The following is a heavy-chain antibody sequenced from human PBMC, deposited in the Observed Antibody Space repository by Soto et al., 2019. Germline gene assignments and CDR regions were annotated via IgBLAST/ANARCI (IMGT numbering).Heavy chain of an antibody. CDR2: INPNTGAT. D-gene: IGHD2-15*01. V-gene: IGHV1-2*04. J-gene: IGHJ4*02. Sequence: ASVKVSCKASGYTFTTYYINWVRQAPGQGLEWMGWINPNTGATNYAQKFQGWVTMTRDTSTSTAYMEVRSLTSDDTAVYFCSRSLCSGGSCYFDYWGQGTLVTVSA. CDR3: SRSLCSGGSCYFDY. CDR1: GYTFTTYY.